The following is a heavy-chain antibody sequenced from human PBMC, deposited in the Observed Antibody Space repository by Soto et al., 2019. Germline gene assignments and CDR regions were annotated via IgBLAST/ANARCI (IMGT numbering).Heavy chain of an antibody. Sequence: GSLRLSCAASGFTFSSYWMHWFRQAPGKGLVWVSRVNSDGSITNYADAVKGRFTISRDNAKNTLYLQMDGLRAEDTAVYYCARVGATTWYWGQGTLVTVSS. D-gene: IGHD1-26*01. CDR1: GFTFSSYW. CDR3: ARVGATTWY. CDR2: VNSDGSIT. V-gene: IGHV3-74*01. J-gene: IGHJ4*02.